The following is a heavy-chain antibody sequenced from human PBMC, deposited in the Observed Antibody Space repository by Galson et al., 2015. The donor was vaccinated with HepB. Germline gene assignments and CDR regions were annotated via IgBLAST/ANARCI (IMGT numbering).Heavy chain of an antibody. Sequence: SLRLSCAASGFTFSSYAMHWVRQAPGKGLEWVAVISYDGSNKYYADSVKGRFTISRDNSKNTLYLQTNSLRTEDAAVYYCASEPSLRYCSSTSCPSGNYYFDYWGQGTLVTVSS. CDR3: ASEPSLRYCSSTSCPSGNYYFDY. CDR2: ISYDGSNK. V-gene: IGHV3-30*04. CDR1: GFTFSSYA. J-gene: IGHJ4*02. D-gene: IGHD2-2*01.